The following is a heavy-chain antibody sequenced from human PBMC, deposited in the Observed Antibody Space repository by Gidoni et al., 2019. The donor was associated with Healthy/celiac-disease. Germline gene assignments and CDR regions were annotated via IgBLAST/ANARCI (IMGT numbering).Heavy chain of an antibody. CDR1: GFTVSSNY. CDR2: IYSGGST. CDR3: ARDRLDPAAHYYYYGMDV. V-gene: IGHV3-66*02. D-gene: IGHD2-2*01. J-gene: IGHJ6*02. Sequence: EVQLVESGGGLVQPGWSLRLSCAASGFTVSSNYMSWVRQAPGKGLEWVSVIYSGGSTYYADSVKGRFTISRDNSKNTLYLQMNSLRAEDTAVYYCARDRLDPAAHYYYYGMDVWGQGTTVTVSS.